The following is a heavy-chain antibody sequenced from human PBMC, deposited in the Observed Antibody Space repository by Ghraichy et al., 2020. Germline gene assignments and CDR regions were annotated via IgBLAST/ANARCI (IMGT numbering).Heavy chain of an antibody. CDR2: ISYDESNR. CDR3: AKGESAQQLVREDAFDI. CDR1: GIIFRNYG. D-gene: IGHD6-13*01. J-gene: IGHJ3*02. Sequence: GGSLRLSCAASGIIFRNYGMHWVRQAPGKGLEWLAVISYDESNRYSADSVRGRFTISRDNSKDTLYLQVNSLRVEDTAVYYCAKGESAQQLVREDAFDIWGKGTMVTVSS. V-gene: IGHV3-30*18.